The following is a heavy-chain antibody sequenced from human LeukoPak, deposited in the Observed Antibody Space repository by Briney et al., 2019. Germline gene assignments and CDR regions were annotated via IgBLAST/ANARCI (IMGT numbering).Heavy chain of an antibody. CDR3: ARCTIDDGYFDY. CDR1: GSSFTSYW. Sequence: GASLKISCKGAGSSFTSYWIGWGRQMPGKGLEWRGIIYPGDSDTRYSPSFQGQVTISADKSISTAYLQWSSPKASDTAMYYCARCTIDDGYFDYWGQGTLGTV. J-gene: IGHJ4*02. D-gene: IGHD2-2*01. CDR2: IYPGDSDT. V-gene: IGHV5-51*01.